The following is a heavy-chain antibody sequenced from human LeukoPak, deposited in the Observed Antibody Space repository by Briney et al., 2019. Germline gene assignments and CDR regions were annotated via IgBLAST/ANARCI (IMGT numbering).Heavy chain of an antibody. V-gene: IGHV5-51*01. J-gene: IGHJ4*02. CDR2: IYPGDSDT. Sequence: AGESLKISCKGSGYSFTSYWIGWVRQMPRKGLEWMGIIYPGDSDTRYSPSFQGQVTISADKSISTAYLQWSSLKASDTAMYYCARREYYYDSSGYSVGYFDYWGQGTLVTVSS. CDR3: ARREYYYDSSGYSVGYFDY. CDR1: GYSFTSYW. D-gene: IGHD3-22*01.